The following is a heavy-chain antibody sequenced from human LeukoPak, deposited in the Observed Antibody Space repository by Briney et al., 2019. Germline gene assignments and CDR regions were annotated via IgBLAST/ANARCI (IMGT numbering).Heavy chain of an antibody. CDR3: ARDRDDGGFEY. Sequence: GGPLRLSCAASGFTFSNYWMSWVRQAPEKGLEWVANIKQDGRVKQYVDSMKGRFTISRDNAKNSLYLQMNSLRVEDTAVYYCARDRDDGGFEYWGQGTLVTVSS. V-gene: IGHV3-7*01. J-gene: IGHJ4*02. CDR1: GFTFSNYW. CDR2: IKQDGRVK. D-gene: IGHD4-23*01.